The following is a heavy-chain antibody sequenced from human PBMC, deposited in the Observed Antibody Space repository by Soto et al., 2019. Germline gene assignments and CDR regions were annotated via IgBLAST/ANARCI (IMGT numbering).Heavy chain of an antibody. D-gene: IGHD6-13*01. Sequence: SETLSLTCAVYGGSFSGYYWSWIRQPPGKGLEWIGEINHSGSTNYNPSLKSRVTISVDTSKNQFSLKLSSVTAADTAVYYCAGEPGIAAAGGDAFDIWGQGTMVTVSS. J-gene: IGHJ3*02. V-gene: IGHV4-34*01. CDR2: INHSGST. CDR1: GGSFSGYY. CDR3: AGEPGIAAAGGDAFDI.